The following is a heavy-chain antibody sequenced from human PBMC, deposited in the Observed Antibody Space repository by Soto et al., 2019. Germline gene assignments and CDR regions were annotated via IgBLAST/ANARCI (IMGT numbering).Heavy chain of an antibody. J-gene: IGHJ4*02. D-gene: IGHD2-15*01. CDR1: GFTFSSYA. V-gene: IGHV3-30-3*01. CDR2: ISYDGSNK. CDR3: AGGWRRVVVAAMDY. Sequence: QVQLVESGGGVVQPGRSLRLSCAASGFTFSSYAMHWVRQAPGEGLEWVAVISYDGSNKYYADSVKGRFTISRDNSKNTLYLQMNSLRAEDTAVYYCAGGWRRVVVAAMDYWGQGTLVTVSS.